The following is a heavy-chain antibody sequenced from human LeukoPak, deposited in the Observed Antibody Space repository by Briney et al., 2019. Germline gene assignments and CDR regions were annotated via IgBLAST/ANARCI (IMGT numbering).Heavy chain of an antibody. Sequence: PGGSLRLSCAASGFTFSSYWMSWVRQAPGKGLEWVANIKQDGSEKYYVDSVKGRFTIPRDNAKSSLYLQMNSLRAEDTAVYYCAREGSYSSGWYIDYWGQGTLVTVSS. V-gene: IGHV3-7*01. CDR3: AREGSYSSGWYIDY. J-gene: IGHJ4*02. CDR2: IKQDGSEK. D-gene: IGHD6-19*01. CDR1: GFTFSSYW.